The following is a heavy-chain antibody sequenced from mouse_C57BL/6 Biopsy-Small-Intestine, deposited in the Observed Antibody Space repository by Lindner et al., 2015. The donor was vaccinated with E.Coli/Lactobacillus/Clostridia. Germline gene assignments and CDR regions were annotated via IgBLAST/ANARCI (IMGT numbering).Heavy chain of an antibody. CDR3: VRPEGNWFPY. D-gene: IGHD2-1*01. CDR1: DSLSVTM. V-gene: IGHV5-17*01. J-gene: IGHJ3*01. CDR2: ISSGSSTI. Sequence: EVQLQEVWGGLVKPGGSLNSPVQPLDSLSVTMECTGFVRLQRRGWSGLHYISSGSSTIYYADTLRGRFTISRDTAKNTLFLQMTSLRSEDSAMYYCVRPEGNWFPYWGQGTLVTVSA.